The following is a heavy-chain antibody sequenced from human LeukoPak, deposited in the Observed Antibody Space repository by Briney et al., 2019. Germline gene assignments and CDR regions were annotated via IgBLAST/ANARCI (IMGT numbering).Heavy chain of an antibody. CDR3: AKALVGATTSLYYYYMNV. Sequence: GRSLRLSCAASGFSFDDYAMHWVRQAPGKGLEWVSGISWNSGSIGYADSVKGRFTISRDNSKNTLYLQMNSLRAEDTAVYYCAKALVGATTSLYYYYMNVWGKGTTVTVSS. CDR2: ISWNSGSI. J-gene: IGHJ6*03. V-gene: IGHV3-9*01. D-gene: IGHD1-26*01. CDR1: GFSFDDYA.